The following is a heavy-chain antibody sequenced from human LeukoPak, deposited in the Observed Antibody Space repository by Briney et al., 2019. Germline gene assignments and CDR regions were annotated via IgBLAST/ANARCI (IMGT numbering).Heavy chain of an antibody. J-gene: IGHJ4*02. CDR1: GFAVSKNY. V-gene: IGHV3-7*01. Sequence: QPGGSLRLSCAASGFAVSKNYMTWVRQAPGKGLEWVANIKQDGSEKYYVDSVKGRFTISRENAKNSLYLQMNSLRAEDTAVYYCARDVLDYWGQGTLVTVSS. CDR2: IKQDGSEK. CDR3: ARDVLDY.